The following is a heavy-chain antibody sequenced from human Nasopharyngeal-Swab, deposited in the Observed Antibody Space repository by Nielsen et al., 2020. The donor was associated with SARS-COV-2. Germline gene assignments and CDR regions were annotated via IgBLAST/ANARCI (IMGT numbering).Heavy chain of an antibody. Sequence: SETLSLTCTVSGGSIGSYFWSWIRQPPGKGLVWIGYIYYTVNTNYNPSLESRVTISMDKSRNQFALKLSSLSAADTAVYFCARAIGVKAFDIWGQGTVVTVSS. CDR3: ARAIGVKAFDI. CDR2: IYYTVNT. CDR1: GGSIGSYF. D-gene: IGHD3-3*01. J-gene: IGHJ3*02. V-gene: IGHV4-59*13.